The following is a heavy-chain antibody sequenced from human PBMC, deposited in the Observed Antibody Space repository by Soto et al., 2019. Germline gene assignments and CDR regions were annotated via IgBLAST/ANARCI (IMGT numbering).Heavy chain of an antibody. V-gene: IGHV3-21*01. CDR3: ARSGPMRFLEWSPFDAFDI. CDR2: ISSSSSYI. CDR1: GFTFSSYS. Sequence: LRLSCAASGFTFSSYSMNWVRQAPGKGLEWVSSISSSSSYIYYADSVKGRFTISRDNAKNSLYLQMNSLRAEDTAVYYCARSGPMRFLEWSPFDAFDIWGQGTMVTVSS. J-gene: IGHJ3*02. D-gene: IGHD3-3*01.